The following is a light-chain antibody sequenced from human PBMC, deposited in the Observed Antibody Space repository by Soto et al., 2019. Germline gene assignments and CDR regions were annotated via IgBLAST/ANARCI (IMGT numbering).Light chain of an antibody. CDR2: DVS. CDR1: SSDVGAYNY. J-gene: IGLJ1*01. CDR3: CSYAGSYTSYV. V-gene: IGLV2-11*01. Sequence: QSALTQPASVSGSPGQSITISCTGTSSDVGAYNYVSWYQQHPGKAPKLMIYDVSKRPSGVPDRFSGSKSGNTASLTISGLQAEDEADYYCCSYAGSYTSYVFGTGTKLTVL.